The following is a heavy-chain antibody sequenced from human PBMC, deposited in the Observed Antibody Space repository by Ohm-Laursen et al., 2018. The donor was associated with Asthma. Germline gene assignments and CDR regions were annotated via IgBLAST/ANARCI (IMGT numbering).Heavy chain of an antibody. CDR3: ARAQEASGLYNSYFDY. D-gene: IGHD3-3*01. CDR1: GLSFSHHA. J-gene: IGHJ4*02. CDR2: VGGDGDIT. Sequence: LLCSAPGLSFSHHAMIWVGQAPAKGLEWFAVVGGDGDITHYADSVKGRFTISRDNAKSTLYLLLNRLRVEDTAVYYCARAQEASGLYNSYFDYWGQGTLVTVSS. V-gene: IGHV3-23*01.